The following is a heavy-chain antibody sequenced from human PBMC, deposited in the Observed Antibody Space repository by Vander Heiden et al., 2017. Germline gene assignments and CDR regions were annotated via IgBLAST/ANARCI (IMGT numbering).Heavy chain of an antibody. CDR1: GFTFSSYA. CDR3: AKMPSVVPAAIEY. J-gene: IGHJ4*02. Sequence: EVQLLESGGGLVQPGGSLRLSCAASGFTFSSYAMRWVRQAPEKGLEWLSTISGSGGSTYYADSVQGRFTISRDNSKNTLYLQGNSLRAEDTAVYYCAKMPSVVPAAIEYWGQGTLVTVSS. V-gene: IGHV3-23*01. CDR2: ISGSGGST. D-gene: IGHD2-2*01.